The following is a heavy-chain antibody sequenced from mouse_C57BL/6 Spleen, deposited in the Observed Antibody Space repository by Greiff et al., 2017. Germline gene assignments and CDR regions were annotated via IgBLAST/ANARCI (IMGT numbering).Heavy chain of an antibody. V-gene: IGHV3-6*01. CDR3: ARGGSYYSNYGDY. CDR1: GYSITSGYY. CDR2: ISYDGSN. J-gene: IGHJ4*01. D-gene: IGHD2-5*01. Sequence: ESGPGLVKPSQSLSLTCSVTGYSITSGYYWNWIRQFPGNKLEWMGYISYDGSNNYNPSLKNRISITRDTSKNQFFLKLNSVTTEDTATYYCARGGSYYSNYGDYWGQGTSVTVSS.